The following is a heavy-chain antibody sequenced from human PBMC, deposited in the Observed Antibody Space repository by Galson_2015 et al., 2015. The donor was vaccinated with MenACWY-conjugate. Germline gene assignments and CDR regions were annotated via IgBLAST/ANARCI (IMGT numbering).Heavy chain of an antibody. CDR1: GFTFSTYP. J-gene: IGHJ4*02. Sequence: SLRLSCAASGFTFSTYPMNWVRQAPGKGLEWVSSITFSSSYKYYADSVNGRFTISRDNAKNSLYLQMNSLRAEDTAVYYCARAETAADFDFWGQGTLVTVSS. D-gene: IGHD6-13*01. CDR2: ITFSSSYK. CDR3: ARAETAADFDF. V-gene: IGHV3-21*01.